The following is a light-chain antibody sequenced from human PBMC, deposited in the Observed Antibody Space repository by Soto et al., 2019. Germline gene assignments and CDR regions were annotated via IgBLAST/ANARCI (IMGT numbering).Light chain of an antibody. J-gene: IGKJ3*01. Sequence: EIVLTQSPATLSFSPGERATLSCRASQSVSSYLAWYQQKPGQAPRLLIYDASNTATGIPARFSGSGSGTDFTLTISSLEPEDFAVDYCQQRSNWPPFTFGTGPKVDSK. CDR2: DAS. V-gene: IGKV3-11*01. CDR1: QSVSSY. CDR3: QQRSNWPPFT.